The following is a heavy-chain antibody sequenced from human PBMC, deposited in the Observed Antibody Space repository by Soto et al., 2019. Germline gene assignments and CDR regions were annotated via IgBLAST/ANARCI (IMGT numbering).Heavy chain of an antibody. J-gene: IGHJ5*02. V-gene: IGHV4-31*11. CDR3: ARTSYDSSGTAADP. D-gene: IGHD3-22*01. CDR1: GGSIGSGGYY. CDR2: IYYSGST. Sequence: TCAVSGGSIGSGGYYWSWIRQHPGKGLEWIGYIYYSGSTYYNPSLKSRVTISVDTSKNQFSLKLSSVTAADTAVYYCARTSYDSSGTAADPWGQGTLVTVSS.